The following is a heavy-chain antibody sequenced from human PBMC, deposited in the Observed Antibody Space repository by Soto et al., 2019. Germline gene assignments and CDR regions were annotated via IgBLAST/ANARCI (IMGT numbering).Heavy chain of an antibody. J-gene: IGHJ6*02. CDR1: GYTFTSYA. Sequence: EASVKVSCKASGYTFTSYAMHWVRQAPGQRLEWMGWINAGNGNTKYSQKFQGRVTITRDTSASTAYMELSSLRSEDTAVYYCAGTRVRGVIPIYGMDVWGQGTTVTVSS. V-gene: IGHV1-3*01. CDR3: AGTRVRGVIPIYGMDV. D-gene: IGHD3-10*01. CDR2: INAGNGNT.